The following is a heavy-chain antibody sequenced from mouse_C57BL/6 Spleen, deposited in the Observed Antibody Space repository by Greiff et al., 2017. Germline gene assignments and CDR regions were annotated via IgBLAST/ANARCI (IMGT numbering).Heavy chain of an antibody. CDR1: GYTFTSYW. Sequence: VQLQQSGAELVMPGASVKLSCKASGYTFTSYWMHWVKQRPGQGLEWIGEIDPSDSYTNYNQKFKGKSTLTVDKSSSTAYMQLSSLTSEDSAVYYCARGGSNLMDYWGQGTSVTVSS. V-gene: IGHV1-69*01. CDR3: ARGGSNLMDY. D-gene: IGHD1-1*01. CDR2: IDPSDSYT. J-gene: IGHJ4*01.